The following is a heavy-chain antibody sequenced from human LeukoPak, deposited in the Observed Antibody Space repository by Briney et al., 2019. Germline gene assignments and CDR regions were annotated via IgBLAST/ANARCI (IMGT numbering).Heavy chain of an antibody. J-gene: IGHJ4*02. CDR3: ARDPTWEDGSNFDY. V-gene: IGHV3-7*01. CDR1: GFTFSSYW. CDR2: IKQDGSEK. D-gene: IGHD5-24*01. Sequence: GGSLRLSCAASGFTFSSYWMSWVRQAPGKGLEWVANIKQDGSEKYYVDSVKGRFTISRDNAKNSLYLQMNSLRAEDTAVYYCARDPTWEDGSNFDYWGQGTLVTVSS.